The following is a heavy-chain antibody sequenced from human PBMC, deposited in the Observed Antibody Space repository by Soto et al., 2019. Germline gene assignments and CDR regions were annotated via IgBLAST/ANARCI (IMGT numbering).Heavy chain of an antibody. CDR2: IYHSGST. J-gene: IGHJ6*02. V-gene: IGHV4-4*02. Sequence: SETLSLTCAVSGGSISSSNLWSWVRQPPGKGVEWIGEIYHSGSTNYNPSLKSRVTISVDKSKNQFSLKLSSVTAADTAVYYCARVITPLAVAGTIWGVYYYYGMDVWGQGTTVTVYS. D-gene: IGHD6-19*01. CDR3: ARVITPLAVAGTIWGVYYYYGMDV. CDR1: GGSISSSNL.